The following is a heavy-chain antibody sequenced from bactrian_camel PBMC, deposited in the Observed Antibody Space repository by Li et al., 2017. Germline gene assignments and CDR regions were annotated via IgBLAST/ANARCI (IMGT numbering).Heavy chain of an antibody. J-gene: IGHJ4*01. CDR3: AARQPCRLWLGYEDPGEYNI. CDR2: HYTGTATT. Sequence: HVQLVESGGGSVQAGGSLRLSCEISLYIYSSYCMGWFRQAPGKEREAVAAHYTGTATTYVADSVKGRFAISEDNAKNVLYLQMNSLQPEDTAMYYCAARQPCRLWLGYEDPGEYNIWGQGTQVTVS. V-gene: IGHV3S1*01. D-gene: IGHD5*01. CDR1: LYIYSSYC.